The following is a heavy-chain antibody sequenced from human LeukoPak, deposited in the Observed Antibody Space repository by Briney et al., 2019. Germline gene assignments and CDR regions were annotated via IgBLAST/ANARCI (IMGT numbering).Heavy chain of an antibody. J-gene: IGHJ4*02. CDR3: ARGGYYDSSGYYYHFDY. CDR2: IFYSGST. Sequence: SETLSLTCTVSGGSIGSYYWSWVRQPPGKGLEWIGYIFYSGSTNYNPSLKSRVTISVDTSKNQFSLKLSSVTAADTAVYYCARGGYYDSSGYYYHFDYWGQGTLVTVSS. CDR1: GGSIGSYY. D-gene: IGHD3-22*01. V-gene: IGHV4-59*01.